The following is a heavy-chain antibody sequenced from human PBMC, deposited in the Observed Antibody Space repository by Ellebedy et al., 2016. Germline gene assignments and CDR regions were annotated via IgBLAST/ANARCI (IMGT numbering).Heavy chain of an antibody. V-gene: IGHV3-11*06. Sequence: GESLKISCAASGFTISDYYMTWIRQARGKGLEWLSYSSSRSDYTDYADSVKGRFTMSRDNAKNSLYLQINSLSAEDTAVYYCARNVETTTVYYYYGMHVWGQGTTVTVSS. CDR3: ARNVETTTVYYYYGMHV. J-gene: IGHJ6*02. D-gene: IGHD5-24*01. CDR1: GFTISDYY. CDR2: SSSRSDYT.